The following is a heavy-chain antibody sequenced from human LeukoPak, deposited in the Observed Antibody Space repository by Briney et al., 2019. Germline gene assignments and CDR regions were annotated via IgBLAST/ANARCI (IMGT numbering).Heavy chain of an antibody. J-gene: IGHJ2*01. CDR2: ISGSGGST. CDR1: GFTFSSYA. V-gene: IGHV3-23*01. Sequence: GGSLRLSCAASGFTFSSYAMSWVRQAPGKGLEWVSAISGSGGSTYYADSVKGRFTISRDNSKNTLYLQMNSLRAEDTAVYYCARDPRYSSGWYGYFDLWGRGTLVTVSS. D-gene: IGHD6-19*01. CDR3: ARDPRYSSGWYGYFDL.